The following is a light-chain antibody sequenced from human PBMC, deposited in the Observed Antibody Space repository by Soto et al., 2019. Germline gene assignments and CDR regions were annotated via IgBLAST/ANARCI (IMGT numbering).Light chain of an antibody. CDR2: GTN. CDR1: SSNIGSNY. CDR3: AAWDDSLRVVL. Sequence: QAVVTQPPSASGTPGQRVTISCSGSSSNIGSNYVYWFQQYPGTAPKVLVFGTNLRPSGVPDRFSASKSGTSGSLTISGLRFEDEADYYCAAWDDSLRVVLFGGGTKLTVL. V-gene: IGLV1-47*02. J-gene: IGLJ2*01.